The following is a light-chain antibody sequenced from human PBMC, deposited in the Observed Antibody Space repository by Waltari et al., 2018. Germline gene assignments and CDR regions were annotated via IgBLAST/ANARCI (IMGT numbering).Light chain of an antibody. CDR1: QSVSNNY. J-gene: IGKJ2*01. CDR3: QQYGRSPRT. CDR2: GAS. Sequence: EIVLTPSPDPLSLSPGERATLYSRAGQSVSNNYLAWYQHKPGQAPRLLIYGASTRATGIPGRFTGSGSGTEFTLTITRLEAEDFAVYFCQQYGRSPRTFGQGTKLEIK. V-gene: IGKV3-20*01.